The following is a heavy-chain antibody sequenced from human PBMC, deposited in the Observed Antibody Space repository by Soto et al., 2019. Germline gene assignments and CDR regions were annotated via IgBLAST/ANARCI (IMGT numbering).Heavy chain of an antibody. CDR1: GFTFTTYW. V-gene: IGHV3-7*05. J-gene: IGHJ4*02. CDR3: AREGLNCGGDCFDY. CDR2: INQDGSEK. Sequence: AQLVESGGGLVQPGGSLRLSCAASGFTFTTYWMSWVRQAPGKGLEWVANINQDGSEKSYVDSVKGRFTISRDNAKNSLYLQMNSLRVEDTAVYYCAREGLNCGGDCFDYWGQGTLVTVSS. D-gene: IGHD2-21*01.